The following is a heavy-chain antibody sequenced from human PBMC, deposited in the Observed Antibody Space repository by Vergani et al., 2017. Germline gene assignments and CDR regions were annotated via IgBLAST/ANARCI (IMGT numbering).Heavy chain of an antibody. CDR2: ISAYNGNT. Sequence: QVQLVQSGAEVKKPGASVKVSCKASGYTFTSYGISWVRQAPGQGLEWMGWISAYNGNTNYAQKLQGRVTMTTDTSTSTAYMELRSLRSDDTAVYYCARGKGPYGGSYYRSALDWFDPWGQGTLVTVSS. J-gene: IGHJ5*02. CDR3: ARGKGPYGGSYYRSALDWFDP. V-gene: IGHV1-18*01. CDR1: GYTFTSYG. D-gene: IGHD1-26*01.